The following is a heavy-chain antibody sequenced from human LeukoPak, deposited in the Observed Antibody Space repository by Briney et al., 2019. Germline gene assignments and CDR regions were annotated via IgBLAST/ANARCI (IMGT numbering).Heavy chain of an antibody. CDR2: ISSSSSYI. CDR1: GFTFSSYS. V-gene: IGHV3-21*01. CDR3: ARDDYYDSSYPPPHPEGSDY. D-gene: IGHD3-22*01. J-gene: IGHJ4*02. Sequence: GGSLRLSCAASGFTFSSYSMNWVRQAPGKGLEWVSSISSSSSYIYYADSVKGRFTISRDNAKNSLYLQMNSLRAEDTAVYYCARDDYYDSSYPPPHPEGSDYWGQGTLVTVSS.